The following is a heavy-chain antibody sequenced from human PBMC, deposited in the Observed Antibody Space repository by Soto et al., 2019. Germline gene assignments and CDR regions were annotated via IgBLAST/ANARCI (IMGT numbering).Heavy chain of an antibody. CDR2: ISGSGGST. Sequence: GGSLRLSCAASGFTFSSYAMSWVRQAPGKGLEWVSAISGSGGSTYYADSVKGRFTISRDNSKNTLYLQMNSLRAEDTAVYYCAKDLLRYFDSYGMDVWGQGTTVTVSS. V-gene: IGHV3-23*01. CDR3: AKDLLRYFDSYGMDV. J-gene: IGHJ6*02. D-gene: IGHD3-9*01. CDR1: GFTFSSYA.